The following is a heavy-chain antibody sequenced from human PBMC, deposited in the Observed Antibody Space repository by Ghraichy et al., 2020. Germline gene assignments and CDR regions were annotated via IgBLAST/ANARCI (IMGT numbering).Heavy chain of an antibody. D-gene: IGHD2-2*01. V-gene: IGHV1-69*13. CDR1: GGTFSSYA. CDR2: IIPIFGTA. J-gene: IGHJ4*02. Sequence: SVKVSCKASGGTFSSYAISWVRQAPGQGLEWMGGIIPIFGTANYAQKFQGRVTITADESTSTAYMELSSLRSEDTAVYYWARDLGGVVVPAATAFDYWGQGTLVTVSS. CDR3: ARDLGGVVVPAATAFDY.